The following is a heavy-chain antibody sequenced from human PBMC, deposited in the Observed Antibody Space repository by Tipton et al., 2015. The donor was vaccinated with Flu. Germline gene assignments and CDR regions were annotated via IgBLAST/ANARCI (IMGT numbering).Heavy chain of an antibody. J-gene: IGHJ5*02. CDR2: IYYSGST. CDR1: GGSISSYY. D-gene: IGHD3-10*01. Sequence: TLSLTCTVSGGSISSYYWSWIRQPPGKGLEWIGYIYYSGSTNYNSSLKSRVTISVDMSKNQFSLNLSSVTAADTAVYYCARALVITTTMGGDWFDPWGQGTLVTVSS. CDR3: ARALVITTTMGGDWFDP. V-gene: IGHV4-59*01.